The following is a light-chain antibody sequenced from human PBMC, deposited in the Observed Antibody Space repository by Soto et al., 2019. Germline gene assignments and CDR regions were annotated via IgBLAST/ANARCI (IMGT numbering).Light chain of an antibody. J-gene: IGLJ1*01. CDR1: RSNIGSNS. CDR2: SNN. V-gene: IGLV1-44*01. Sequence: QSVLTQPPSASGTPGQRGTISCSGDRSNIGSNSVNWYQQLPGTAPKLLIDSNNQRPSGVPDRFSGSKSGTSAFLAISGLQSEDEADYYCAAWDDSLNGRYVFGTGTKVTVL. CDR3: AAWDDSLNGRYV.